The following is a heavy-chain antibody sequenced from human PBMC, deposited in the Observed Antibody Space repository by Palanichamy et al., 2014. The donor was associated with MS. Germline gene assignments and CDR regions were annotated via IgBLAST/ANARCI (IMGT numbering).Heavy chain of an antibody. D-gene: IGHD6-19*01. V-gene: IGHV3-48*01. CDR2: FAKDGGAM. Sequence: EVQAGGGLGEGLVHPGGSRETLLCSSGFTFSDYSMNWSARLQGRDWSGFHSFAKDGGAMYYADSVKGRFTISRDNAKNSLFLQMSSLRAEDTAIYYCARDVIVAATRTRTLWDWGQGTLVTVSS. J-gene: IGHJ4*02. CDR1: GFTFSDYS. CDR3: ARDVIVAATRTRTLWD.